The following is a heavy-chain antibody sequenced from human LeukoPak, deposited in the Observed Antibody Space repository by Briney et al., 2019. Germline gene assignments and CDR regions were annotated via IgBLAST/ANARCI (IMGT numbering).Heavy chain of an antibody. D-gene: IGHD3-10*01. CDR3: TRVVGDPAYYYGSGSRGPPHWFDP. CDR2: IRSKAYGCTT. Sequence: GGSLRLSCTASGFTFGDYAMSWFRQAPGKGLEWVGFIRSKAYGCTTEYAASVKGRFTISRDDSKSIAYLQMNSQKTEDTAVYYCTRVVGDPAYYYGSGSRGPPHWFDPWGQGTLVTVSS. CDR1: GFTFGDYA. V-gene: IGHV3-49*03. J-gene: IGHJ5*02.